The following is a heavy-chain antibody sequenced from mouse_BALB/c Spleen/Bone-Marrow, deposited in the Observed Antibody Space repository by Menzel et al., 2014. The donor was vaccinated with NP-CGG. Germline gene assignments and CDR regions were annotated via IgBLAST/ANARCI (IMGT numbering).Heavy chain of an antibody. CDR2: IYPGDGDT. J-gene: IGHJ4*01. V-gene: IGHV1-80*01. CDR1: GNAFSNYW. Sequence: VQLQQSGAELVRPGSSVKISCKASGNAFSNYWMNWVKQRPGQGLEWIGQIYPGDGDTNYNGKFKGKATLTADKSSSTAYMQLSSLTSEDSAVYFCARRDGSTYYYAMDYWGQGTSVTVSS. D-gene: IGHD1-1*01. CDR3: ARRDGSTYYYAMDY.